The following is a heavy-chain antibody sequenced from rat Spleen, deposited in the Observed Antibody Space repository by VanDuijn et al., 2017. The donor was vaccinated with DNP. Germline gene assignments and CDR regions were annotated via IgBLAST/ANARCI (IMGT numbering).Heavy chain of an antibody. Sequence: EVQLVESGGGLIQPGRSLKLSCAASGLSFSDYYMAWVRQAPKKGLEWVASISYEGNRPYYGDSVKGRFTISRDNAKNTLFLQVSSLRSEDTATYYCARHHDGRYQFDHWGQGVMVTVSS. J-gene: IGHJ2*01. CDR2: ISYEGNRP. CDR1: GLSFSDYY. D-gene: IGHD2-1*01. V-gene: IGHV5-22*01. CDR3: ARHHDGRYQFDH.